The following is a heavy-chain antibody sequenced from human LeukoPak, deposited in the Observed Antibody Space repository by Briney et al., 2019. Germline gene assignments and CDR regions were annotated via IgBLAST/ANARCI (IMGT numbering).Heavy chain of an antibody. CDR3: ARDHNYAFDN. Sequence: SGGSLRLSCTASGFPFIEYSMNWVRQAPGKGLEWISYIGIDSGNTKYADSVRGRFTISADKAKNSLYLQMNSLRVEDTAVYYCARDHNYAFDNWGQRTLVSVAS. CDR1: GFPFIEYS. J-gene: IGHJ4*02. D-gene: IGHD1-1*01. CDR2: IGIDSGNT. V-gene: IGHV3-48*01.